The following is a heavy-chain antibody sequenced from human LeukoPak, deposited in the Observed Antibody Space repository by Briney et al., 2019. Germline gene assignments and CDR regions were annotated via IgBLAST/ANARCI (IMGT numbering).Heavy chain of an antibody. CDR1: GGSISSYY. J-gene: IGHJ3*01. Sequence: SETLSLTCTVSGGSISSYYWSWIRQPPGKGLEWIGYIHYSGSTYYKPSLKSRVTISVDTSKNQFSLKLSSVTAADTAVYYCARDSNSHAFDFWGPGTMVTVSS. CDR3: ARDSNSHAFDF. V-gene: IGHV4-59*01. CDR2: IHYSGST. D-gene: IGHD6-13*01.